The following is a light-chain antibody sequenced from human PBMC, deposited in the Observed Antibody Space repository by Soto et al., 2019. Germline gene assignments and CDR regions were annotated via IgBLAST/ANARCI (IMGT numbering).Light chain of an antibody. CDR2: KTS. Sequence: DIQLTQSPSTLSASVGDRVTITCRASQSISSWLAWYQQKPGKAPKFLIYKTSNLESGVQSRFSGSASGTEFTLTISSLQPDDFATYSCQYYNNYCWTFGQGTKVEI. CDR3: QYYNNYCWT. V-gene: IGKV1-5*03. CDR1: QSISSW. J-gene: IGKJ1*01.